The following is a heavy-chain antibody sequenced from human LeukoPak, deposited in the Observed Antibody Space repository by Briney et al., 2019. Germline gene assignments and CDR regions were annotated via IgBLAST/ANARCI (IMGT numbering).Heavy chain of an antibody. CDR2: INSDGSST. J-gene: IGHJ5*02. Sequence: GGSLRLSCAASGFTFSSYWMHWVRQAPGKGLVWVSHINSDGSSTSYVDSVKGRFTISRDNAKNTLYLQMNSLRAEDTAVYYCARDSLTPSSWFDPWGQGTLVTVSS. V-gene: IGHV3-74*01. CDR3: ARDSLTPSSWFDP. CDR1: GFTFSSYW. D-gene: IGHD2-2*01.